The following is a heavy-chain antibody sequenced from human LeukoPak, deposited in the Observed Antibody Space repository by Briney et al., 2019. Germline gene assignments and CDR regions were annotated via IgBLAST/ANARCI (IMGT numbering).Heavy chain of an antibody. D-gene: IGHD5-18*01. J-gene: IGHJ4*02. CDR1: GYTFTGYY. CDR2: IDPNSGGT. V-gene: IGHV1-2*02. CDR3: ARSGGDSYGNEIDY. Sequence: GASVKVSCKASGYTFTGYYMHWVRQAPGQGLEWMGWIDPNSGGTNYAQKFQGRVTMTRDMSTSTVYMELSSLRSEDTAVYYCARSGGDSYGNEIDYCGQGTLVTVSS.